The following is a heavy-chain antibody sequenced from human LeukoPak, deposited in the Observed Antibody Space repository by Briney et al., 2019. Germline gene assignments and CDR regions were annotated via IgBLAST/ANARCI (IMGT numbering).Heavy chain of an antibody. Sequence: AGGSLRLSCAASGFTFSSYAMSWVRQAPGKGLEWVSAIRGSGGSTYYADSVKGRFTISRDNSKNTLYLQMNSLRAEDTAVYYCASTKCGGDCPDAFDIWGQGTMVTVSS. CDR1: GFTFSSYA. D-gene: IGHD2-21*02. V-gene: IGHV3-23*01. J-gene: IGHJ3*02. CDR2: IRGSGGST. CDR3: ASTKCGGDCPDAFDI.